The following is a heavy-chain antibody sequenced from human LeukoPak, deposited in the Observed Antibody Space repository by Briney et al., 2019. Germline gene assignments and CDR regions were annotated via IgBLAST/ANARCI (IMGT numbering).Heavy chain of an antibody. CDR3: ARDTIFGVVIGVFDI. CDR2: ISPSGDST. J-gene: IGHJ3*02. CDR1: GFTFNNYA. Sequence: GGSLRLSCAASGFTFNNYAMGWVRQAPGKGLEWVSAISPSGDSTYYADSVKGRFTISRDNSKNTLYLQMNSLRAEDTALYYCARDTIFGVVIGVFDIWGQGTMVTVSS. D-gene: IGHD3-3*01. V-gene: IGHV3-23*01.